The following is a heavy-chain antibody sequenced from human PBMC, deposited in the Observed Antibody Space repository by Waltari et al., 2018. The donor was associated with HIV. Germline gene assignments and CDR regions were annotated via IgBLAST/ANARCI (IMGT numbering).Heavy chain of an antibody. V-gene: IGHV1-2*06. J-gene: IGHJ4*02. CDR1: GYSFTDYS. Sequence: QVQLVQSGAEVKKPGASVKVPCKASGYSFTDYSVHWVRQAPGQGLEWLGRITPNSGGTNYAQKFQGRVTVTRDTSINTVYMEVRRLRSDDTAVYYCARRTTMDFDYWGQGTLVTVS. CDR2: ITPNSGGT. D-gene: IGHD1-7*01. CDR3: ARRTTMDFDY.